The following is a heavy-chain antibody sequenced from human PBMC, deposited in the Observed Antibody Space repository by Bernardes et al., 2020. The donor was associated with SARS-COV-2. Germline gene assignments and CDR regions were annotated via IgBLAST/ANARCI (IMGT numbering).Heavy chain of an antibody. J-gene: IGHJ6*02. V-gene: IGHV3-13*01. Sequence: GGSLILSCAASGFSLSNSDMHWVRQLPGKGLEWVSGIGVDDDKFSVGSVKGRFTISRENAKNSLYLQMNSLRVGDTAVYYCVRDAELGGMDVWGQGTTVTVSS. CDR1: GFSLSNSD. CDR3: VRDAELGGMDV. CDR2: IGVDDDK. D-gene: IGHD7-27*01.